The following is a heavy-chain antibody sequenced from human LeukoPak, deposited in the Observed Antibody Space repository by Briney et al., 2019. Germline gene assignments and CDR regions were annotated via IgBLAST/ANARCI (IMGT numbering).Heavy chain of an antibody. V-gene: IGHV3-7*01. CDR2: IKQDGSEK. D-gene: IGHD2-15*01. CDR3: ARLLVVVAATSSGFQH. J-gene: IGHJ1*01. Sequence: AGGSLRLSCAASGFTFSSYWMSWVRQAPGKGLEWVASIKQDGSEKYYVDSVKGRFTISRDNAKNSLYLQMNSLRAEDTAVYYCARLLVVVAATSSGFQHWGQGTLVTVSS. CDR1: GFTFSSYW.